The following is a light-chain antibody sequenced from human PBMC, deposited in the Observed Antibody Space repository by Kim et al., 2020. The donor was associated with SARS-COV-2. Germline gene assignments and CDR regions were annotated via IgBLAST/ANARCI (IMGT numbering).Light chain of an antibody. V-gene: IGKV4-1*01. CDR1: QTILHNSNNKDY. J-gene: IGKJ2*03. Sequence: RATINYKSSQTILHNSNNKDYLAWFQQKPGQPPKLLIYWASTPESGVPDRFSGSGSETDFTLTISSLQAEDVAIYYCQQYYGTTYSFGQGTKLEIK. CDR3: QQYYGTTYS. CDR2: WAS.